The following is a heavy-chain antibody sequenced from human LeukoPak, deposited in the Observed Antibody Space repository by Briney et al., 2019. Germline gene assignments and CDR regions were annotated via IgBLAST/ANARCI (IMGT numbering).Heavy chain of an antibody. CDR3: ARDRKQWLTSDAFDI. CDR2: INHSGST. V-gene: IGHV4-34*01. Sequence: SETLSLTCAVYGGSFSGYYWSWIRQPPGKGLEWIGEINHSGSTNYNPSLKSRVTISVDTSKNQFSLKLSSVTAADTAVYYCARDRKQWLTSDAFDIWGQGTMVTVSS. CDR1: GGSFSGYY. J-gene: IGHJ3*02. D-gene: IGHD6-19*01.